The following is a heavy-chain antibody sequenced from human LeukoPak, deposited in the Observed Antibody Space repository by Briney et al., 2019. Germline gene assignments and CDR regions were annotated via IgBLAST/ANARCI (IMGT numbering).Heavy chain of an antibody. Sequence: SETLSLTCTVSGGSISSYYWSWIRQPAGKGLEWIGRIYTSGSTNYNPSLKSQVTMSVGTSKNQFSLKLSSVTAADTAVYYCARDFYGDYENWFDPWGQGTLVTVSS. V-gene: IGHV4-4*07. CDR1: GGSISSYY. D-gene: IGHD4-17*01. J-gene: IGHJ5*02. CDR3: ARDFYGDYENWFDP. CDR2: IYTSGST.